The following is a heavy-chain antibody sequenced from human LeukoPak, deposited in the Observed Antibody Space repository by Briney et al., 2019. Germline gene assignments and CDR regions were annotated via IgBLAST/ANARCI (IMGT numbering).Heavy chain of an antibody. CDR1: GFTFSSYA. Sequence: GGSLRLSCAASGFTFSSYAMHWVRQAPGKGLEWVAVISYDGSNKYYADSVKGRFTISRDNAKNSLYLQMNSLRAEDTALYYCARRDPRLYYYYYMDVWGKGTTVTVSS. V-gene: IGHV3-30*04. CDR2: ISYDGSNK. J-gene: IGHJ6*03. CDR3: ARRDPRLYYYYYMDV. D-gene: IGHD5-24*01.